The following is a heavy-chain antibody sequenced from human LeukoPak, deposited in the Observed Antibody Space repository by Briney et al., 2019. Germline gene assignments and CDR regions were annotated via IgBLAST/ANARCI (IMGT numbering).Heavy chain of an antibody. Sequence: GGSLRLSCAASGITFSNYWMHWVRQDPGKGLVWVSRINNDGSSTSYADSVQGRFTISRDSAKNTLYLQMNSLRAEDTALYYCARVARGDYYYYYMDVWGKGTTVTVSS. J-gene: IGHJ6*03. CDR1: GITFSNYW. CDR3: ARVARGDYYYYYMDV. D-gene: IGHD3-10*01. V-gene: IGHV3-74*01. CDR2: INNDGSST.